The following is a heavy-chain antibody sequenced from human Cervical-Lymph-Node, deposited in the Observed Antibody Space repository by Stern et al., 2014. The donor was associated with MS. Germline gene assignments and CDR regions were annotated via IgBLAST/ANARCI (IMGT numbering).Heavy chain of an antibody. CDR3: ARDPSTTASDWFFDL. D-gene: IGHD2-21*02. V-gene: IGHV4-59*02. J-gene: IGHJ2*01. CDR2: ISDTRTT. Sequence: VQLEESGPGLVKPSETLSLTCTVSGGAVSDYYWTWIRQRPGKGPEWIGYISDTRTTNYNPSLHSRVTITLDTSQNQVSLRLRSVTAADTAVYYCARDPSTTASDWFFDLWGRGSLVTVSS. CDR1: GGAVSDYY.